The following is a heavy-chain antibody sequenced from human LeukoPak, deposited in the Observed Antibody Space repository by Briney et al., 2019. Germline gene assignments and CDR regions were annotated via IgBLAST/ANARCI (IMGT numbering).Heavy chain of an antibody. CDR1: GGSISSYY. V-gene: IGHV4-4*07. D-gene: IGHD5-12*01. CDR3: ARERLGYSPSTKDWFDP. CDR2: IYTSGST. Sequence: SETLSLTCTVSGGSISSYYWSWIRQPAGKGLEWIGRIYTSGSTNYNPSLKSRVAISVDTSKNQFSLKLSSVTAADTAVYYCARERLGYSPSTKDWFDPWGQGTLVTVSS. J-gene: IGHJ5*02.